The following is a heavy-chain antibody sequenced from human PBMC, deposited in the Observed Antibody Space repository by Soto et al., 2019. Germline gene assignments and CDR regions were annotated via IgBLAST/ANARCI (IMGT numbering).Heavy chain of an antibody. Sequence: ASVKVSCKASGYTFTSYAMHWVRQAPGQRLEWMGWINAGNGNTKYSQKFQGRVTITRDTSASTAYMELSSLRSEDTAVYYCARVGPAAVAGTFYFDYWGQGTLVTVSS. CDR3: ARVGPAAVAGTFYFDY. V-gene: IGHV1-3*01. D-gene: IGHD6-19*01. CDR2: INAGNGNT. J-gene: IGHJ4*02. CDR1: GYTFTSYA.